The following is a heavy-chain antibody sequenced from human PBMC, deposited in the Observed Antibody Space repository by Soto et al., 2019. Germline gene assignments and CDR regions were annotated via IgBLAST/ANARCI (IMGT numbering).Heavy chain of an antibody. CDR3: AKEYGRLDY. CDR1: GFTFRDYY. D-gene: IGHD4-17*01. Sequence: ESGGGLVKPGGSLRLSCAASGFTFRDYYMSWIRQAPGKGLEWVSYISSSSGYTNYADSVKGRFTISRDNAKNSLYLQMNSLRAEDTAVYYCAKEYGRLDYWGQGTLVTVSS. J-gene: IGHJ4*02. V-gene: IGHV3-11*06. CDR2: ISSSSGYT.